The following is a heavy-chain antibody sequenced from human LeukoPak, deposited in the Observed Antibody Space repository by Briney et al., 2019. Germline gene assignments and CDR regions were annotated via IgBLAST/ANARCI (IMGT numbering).Heavy chain of an antibody. V-gene: IGHV4-39*01. CDR3: VRVSPGSLFDY. CDR1: GGSISTSPYY. CDR2: LSYSGNT. J-gene: IGHJ4*02. D-gene: IGHD3-10*01. Sequence: PSETLSLTCAVSGGSISTSPYYWAWIRQPPGQDLEWIGSLSYSGNTHFNPSVRSRVTISVDTSKNQFSLRLSSVTAADTAIYYCVRVSPGSLFDYWGQGTLVTVSS.